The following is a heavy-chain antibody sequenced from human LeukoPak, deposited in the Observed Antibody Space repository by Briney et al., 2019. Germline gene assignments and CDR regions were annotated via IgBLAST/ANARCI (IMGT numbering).Heavy chain of an antibody. CDR3: AKDLEYCSGGSCYSFDY. D-gene: IGHD2-15*01. V-gene: IGHV3-9*01. CDR2: ISWNSGSI. CDR1: GFTFDDYA. J-gene: IGHJ4*02. Sequence: GGSLRLSCAASGFTFDDYAMHWVRQAPGKGLEWVSGISWNSGSIGYADSVKGRFTISRDNAENSLYLQMNSLRAEDTALYYCAKDLEYCSGGSCYSFDYWGQGTLVTVSS.